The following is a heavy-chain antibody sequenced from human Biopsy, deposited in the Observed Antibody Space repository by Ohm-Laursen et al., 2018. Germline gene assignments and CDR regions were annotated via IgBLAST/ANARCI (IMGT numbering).Heavy chain of an antibody. CDR1: GFSFTGYY. Sequence: ASVKVSCKTSGFSFTGYYIHWVRQAPGQGLEWMGWISPKSGGTNYAQKFQGNITMTKNTSMSTAYMEMSRLRSDDTAVYYCALQSVAQMKNFDYWGRGTLVTVSS. V-gene: IGHV1-2*02. CDR3: ALQSVAQMKNFDY. J-gene: IGHJ4*02. CDR2: ISPKSGGT. D-gene: IGHD6-19*01.